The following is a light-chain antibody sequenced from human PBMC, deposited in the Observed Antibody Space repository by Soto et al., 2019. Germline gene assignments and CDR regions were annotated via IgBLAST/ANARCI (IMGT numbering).Light chain of an antibody. J-gene: IGKJ2*01. CDR1: QSITNC. CDR2: DAS. V-gene: IGKV1-5*03. CDR3: QQHNPYSPYT. Sequence: DIQMTQSPSTLSASVGDRVTITCRASQSITNCLAWYQQKPGKAPKLLIFDASSLRSGVPSRFSGSGSGTEFTLTISSLQPEDFATYYCQQHNPYSPYTFGQGTKVDI.